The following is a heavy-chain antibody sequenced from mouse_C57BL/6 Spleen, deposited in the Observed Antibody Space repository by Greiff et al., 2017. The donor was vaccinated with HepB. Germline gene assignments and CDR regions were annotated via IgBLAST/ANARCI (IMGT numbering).Heavy chain of an antibody. V-gene: IGHV1-42*01. CDR2: INPSTGGT. CDR1: GYSFTGYY. CDR3: ARTFYDGYYVTY. Sequence: VQLQPSGPELVKPGASVKISCKASGYSFTGYYMNWVKQSPEKSLEWIGEINPSTGGTTYNQKFKAKATLTVDKSSSTAYMQLESLTSEDSAVYYCARTFYDGYYVTYWGQGTLVTVSA. J-gene: IGHJ3*01. D-gene: IGHD2-3*01.